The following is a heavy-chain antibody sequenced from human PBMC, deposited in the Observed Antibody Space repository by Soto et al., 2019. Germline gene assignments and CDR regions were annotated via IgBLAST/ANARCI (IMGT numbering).Heavy chain of an antibody. Sequence: ASVKVSCKASGYTFSSFGISWVRQAPGQGLEWMGWISAYDGNTNYAQRLQGRVTLTTDTSTNTVYMELRSLTSDDTAVYFCARDDPRLSTINIDYWGQGTQVTVPQ. D-gene: IGHD4-4*01. CDR1: GYTFSSFG. V-gene: IGHV1-18*01. CDR3: ARDDPRLSTINIDY. J-gene: IGHJ4*02. CDR2: ISAYDGNT.